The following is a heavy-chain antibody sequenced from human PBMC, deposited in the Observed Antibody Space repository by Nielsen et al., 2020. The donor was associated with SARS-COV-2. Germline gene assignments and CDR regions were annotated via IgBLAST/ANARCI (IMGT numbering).Heavy chain of an antibody. J-gene: IGHJ4*02. V-gene: IGHV3-23*01. D-gene: IGHD6-19*01. CDR1: GITFSTYD. Sequence: GGSLRLSCVASGITFSTYDMSWVRQAPGKGLEWVSSISGSGTRIYYADSVKGRFTISRDISKNTLYVQMNRLRAEDTAVYYCAKDGSVAGLYDNWGQGTLVTVSS. CDR2: ISGSGTRI. CDR3: AKDGSVAGLYDN.